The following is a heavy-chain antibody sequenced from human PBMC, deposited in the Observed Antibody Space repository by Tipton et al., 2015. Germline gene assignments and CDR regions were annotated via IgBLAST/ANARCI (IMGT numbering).Heavy chain of an antibody. V-gene: IGHV4-38-2*01. CDR1: AYSITSDYY. J-gene: IGHJ4*02. CDR3: ARGYSGSYLPLDY. Sequence: TLSLTCAVSAYSITSDYYWGWIRQPPGKGLEWIGSISHSGNTYYNPSLKSRVTISVDTSKNQFSLQLNSVTPEDTAVYYCARGYSGSYLPLDYWGQGTLVTVAS. D-gene: IGHD1-26*01. CDR2: ISHSGNT.